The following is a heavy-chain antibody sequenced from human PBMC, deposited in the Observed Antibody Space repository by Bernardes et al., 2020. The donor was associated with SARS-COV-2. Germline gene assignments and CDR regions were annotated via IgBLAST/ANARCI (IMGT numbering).Heavy chain of an antibody. D-gene: IGHD1-20*01. Sequence: GGSLRLSCVTSGFTFSSYGMQWVRQAPGKGLEWVAFINFDGSKKYYADSVQGRFTISRDNSKNTLYLQMDSLRIEDTAVYYCTKELNWNHFDHWGQGSLVTVSS. J-gene: IGHJ4*02. CDR1: GFTFSSYG. CDR2: INFDGSKK. CDR3: TKELNWNHFDH. V-gene: IGHV3-30*02.